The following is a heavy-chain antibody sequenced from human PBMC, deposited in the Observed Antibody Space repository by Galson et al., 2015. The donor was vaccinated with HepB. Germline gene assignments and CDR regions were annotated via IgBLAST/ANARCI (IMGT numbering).Heavy chain of an antibody. V-gene: IGHV4-34*01. CDR1: GGSFSGYY. CDR3: ARPIHRIAVAGTRFGWFDP. CDR2: INHSGST. Sequence: ETLSLTCAVYGGSFSGYYWSWIRQPPGKGLEWIGEINHSGSTNYNPFLKSRVTISVDTSKNQFSLKLSSVTAADTAVYYCARPIHRIAVAGTRFGWFDPWGQGTLVTVSS. J-gene: IGHJ5*02. D-gene: IGHD6-19*01.